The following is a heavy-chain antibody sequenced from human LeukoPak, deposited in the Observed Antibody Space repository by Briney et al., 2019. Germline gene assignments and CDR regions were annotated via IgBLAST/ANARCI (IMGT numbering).Heavy chain of an antibody. J-gene: IGHJ4*02. CDR2: ITHSGST. Sequence: SETLSLTCAVYGGSFSGYYWTWIRQPPGKGLEWIGEITHSGSTNYNPSLKSQVTISGDTSRNQFSLKVSSVTAADTAVYYCARGGGGYNYEIAYYFDYWGQGTLVTVSS. D-gene: IGHD5-24*01. CDR3: ARGGGGYNYEIAYYFDY. V-gene: IGHV4-34*01. CDR1: GGSFSGYY.